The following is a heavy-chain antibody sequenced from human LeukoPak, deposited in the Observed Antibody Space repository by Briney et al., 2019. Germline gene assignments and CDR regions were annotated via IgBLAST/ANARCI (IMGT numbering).Heavy chain of an antibody. CDR1: GGSISSATYY. D-gene: IGHD6-19*01. CDR2: IYYSGST. V-gene: IGHV4-31*03. CDR3: ARWRFDSSDHVFDY. J-gene: IGHJ4*02. Sequence: PSETLSLTCTVSGGSISSATYYWGWIRQHPGKGLAWVGLIYYSGSTYYKPSLKSRITISVDTSKNQFSLELTSVTAADTAVYYCARWRFDSSDHVFDYWGQGTLVTVSS.